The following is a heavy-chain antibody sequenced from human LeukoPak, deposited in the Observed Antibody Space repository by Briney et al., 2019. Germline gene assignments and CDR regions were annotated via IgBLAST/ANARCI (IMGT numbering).Heavy chain of an antibody. CDR1: GGSISSGSYY. CDR3: ARGPGYCSSTSCLQYFQH. V-gene: IGHV4-61*02. CDR2: IYTSGST. Sequence: SETLSLTCTVSGGSISSGSYYWSWIRQPAGKGLEWIGRIYTSGSTNYNPSLKSRVTISVDTSKNQFSLKLSSVTAADTAVYYCARGPGYCSSTSCLQYFQHWGQGTLVTVSS. J-gene: IGHJ1*01. D-gene: IGHD2-2*01.